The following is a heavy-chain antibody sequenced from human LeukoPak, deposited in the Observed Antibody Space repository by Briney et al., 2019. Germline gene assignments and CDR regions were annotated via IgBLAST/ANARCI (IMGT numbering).Heavy chain of an antibody. D-gene: IGHD3-22*01. V-gene: IGHV4-59*10. Sequence: SETLSLTCAVYGGSFSGYYWSWIRQPPGKGLEWIGRIYTSGSTSYNPSLESRVTMSVDTSKNQFSLKLSSVTAADTAVYYCARTDSSGYYYFDYWGQGTLVTVSS. CDR2: IYTSGST. J-gene: IGHJ4*02. CDR1: GGSFSGYY. CDR3: ARTDSSGYYYFDY.